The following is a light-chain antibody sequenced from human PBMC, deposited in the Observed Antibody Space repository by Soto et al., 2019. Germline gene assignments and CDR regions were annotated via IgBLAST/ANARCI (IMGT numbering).Light chain of an antibody. Sequence: EIVLTQSPATLSLSPGEKETLSCRASQSVNSYLAWYQKKPCQAPRLLIYDASNRATGIPARFSGSWSGTDFTLTISSLEPEDFAVYYCQQRSNWPTFGGGTKVDIK. V-gene: IGKV3-11*01. J-gene: IGKJ4*01. CDR1: QSVNSY. CDR3: QQRSNWPT. CDR2: DAS.